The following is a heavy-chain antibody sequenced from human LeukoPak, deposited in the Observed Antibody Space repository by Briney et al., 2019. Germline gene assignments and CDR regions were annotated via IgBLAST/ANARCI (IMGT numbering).Heavy chain of an antibody. Sequence: SETLSLTCAVYGGSFSGYYWSWIRQPPGKGLEWIGEINHSGSTNYDPSLKSRVTISVDTPKNQFSLKLSSVTAADTAVYYCARGVGWFGELLYRNQIDYWGQGTLVTVSS. CDR1: GGSFSGYY. CDR3: ARGVGWFGELLYRNQIDY. D-gene: IGHD3-10*01. J-gene: IGHJ4*02. CDR2: INHSGST. V-gene: IGHV4-34*01.